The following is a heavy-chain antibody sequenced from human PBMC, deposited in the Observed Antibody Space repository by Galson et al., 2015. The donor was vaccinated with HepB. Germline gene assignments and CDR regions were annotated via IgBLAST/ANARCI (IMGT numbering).Heavy chain of an antibody. CDR2: LSGTTTYA. CDR3: ARGLWYFDF. J-gene: IGHJ4*02. D-gene: IGHD2/OR15-2a*01. V-gene: IGHV3-23*01. CDR1: GFAFSIYD. Sequence: SLRLSCAASGFAFSIYDMTWVRQAPGKGLEWVSTLSGTTTYAYYADSVMGRFTISRDISKNTLYLQINSLRAEDTARYYCARGLWYFDFWGQGTLVTVSS.